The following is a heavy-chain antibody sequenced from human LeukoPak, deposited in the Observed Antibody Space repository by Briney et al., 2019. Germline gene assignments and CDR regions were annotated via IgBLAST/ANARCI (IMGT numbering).Heavy chain of an antibody. Sequence: PGGSLRLSCAASGFTFSSYEMNWVRQAPEKGLEWVSYISSSGSTIYYADSVKGRFTISRDNAKSSLYLQMNSLRAEDTAVYYCAKIGPGVPSYYFDYWGQGTLVTVSS. J-gene: IGHJ4*02. CDR3: AKIGPGVPSYYFDY. CDR2: ISSSGSTI. CDR1: GFTFSSYE. V-gene: IGHV3-48*03. D-gene: IGHD2-8*01.